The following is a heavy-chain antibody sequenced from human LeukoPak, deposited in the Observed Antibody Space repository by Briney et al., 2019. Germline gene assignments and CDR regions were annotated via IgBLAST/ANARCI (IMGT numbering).Heavy chain of an antibody. D-gene: IGHD2-2*01. CDR2: INPNSGGT. Sequence: GASVKVSCKASGYTFTGYYMHWVRQAPGQGLEWMGWINPNSGGTNYAQKFQGRVTMTRDTSISTAYMELSRLRSDDTAVYYCARVPNPRRYYYMDVWGKGTTVTVSS. J-gene: IGHJ6*03. CDR1: GYTFTGYY. CDR3: ARVPNPRRYYYMDV. V-gene: IGHV1-2*02.